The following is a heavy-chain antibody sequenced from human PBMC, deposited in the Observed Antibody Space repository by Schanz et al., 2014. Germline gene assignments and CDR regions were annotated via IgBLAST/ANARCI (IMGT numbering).Heavy chain of an antibody. D-gene: IGHD2-21*01. CDR1: GFTFSDYY. CDR3: ARFLARYQYYGVDV. V-gene: IGHV3-11*05. Sequence: QVYLVESGGDLVKPGGSLRLSCAASGFTFSDYYMAWIRQAPGKGLEWVSHISGSSIHRNYADSVKGRFSISRDNGETSVYLQINSLRVEDTAVYYCARFLARYQYYGVDVWGQGTLVTVSS. CDR2: ISGSSIHR. J-gene: IGHJ4*02.